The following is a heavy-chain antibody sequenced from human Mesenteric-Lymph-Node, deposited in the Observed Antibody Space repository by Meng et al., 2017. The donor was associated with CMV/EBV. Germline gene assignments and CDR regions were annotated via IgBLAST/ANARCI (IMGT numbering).Heavy chain of an antibody. CDR1: GFTFSDYY. CDR2: ISSSSTI. D-gene: IGHD2-2*01. Sequence: GGSLRLSCAASGFTFSDYYMNWVRQAPGKGLEWVSSISSSSTIYYADSVKGRFTISRDNAKNSLYLQMNSLRAEDTAVYYCAKGRGVVPATMGGAYDDYSILDVWGQGTTVTVSS. CDR3: AKGRGVVPATMGGAYDDYSILDV. V-gene: IGHV3-69-1*02. J-gene: IGHJ6*02.